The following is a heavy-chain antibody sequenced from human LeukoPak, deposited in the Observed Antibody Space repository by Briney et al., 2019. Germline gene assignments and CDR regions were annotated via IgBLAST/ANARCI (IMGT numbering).Heavy chain of an antibody. CDR3: ARETPRRGETRDGYR. CDR1: GFTFSSYA. D-gene: IGHD5-24*01. V-gene: IGHV3-23*01. CDR2: ISGSGGST. Sequence: GGSLRLSCAASGFTFSSYAMSWVRQAPGKGLEWVSAISGSGGSTYYADSVKGRFTISRDNPKNLLFLQINSLRVEDTAVYYCARETPRRGETRDGYRWGQGTLVTVSS. J-gene: IGHJ4*02.